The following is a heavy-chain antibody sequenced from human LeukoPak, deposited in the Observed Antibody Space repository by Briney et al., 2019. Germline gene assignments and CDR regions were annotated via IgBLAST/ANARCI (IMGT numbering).Heavy chain of an antibody. J-gene: IGHJ5*02. CDR2: IYYSGST. V-gene: IGHV4-39*01. CDR1: GGSISSSSYY. Sequence: SETLSLTCTVSGGSISSSSYYWGWIRQPPGKGLEWIGSIYYSGSTYYNPSLKSRVTISVDTSKNQFSLKLSSVTAADTAVYYCARSGPNTDGYNHPSDSWGQGTLVTVSS. D-gene: IGHD5-24*01. CDR3: ARSGPNTDGYNHPSDS.